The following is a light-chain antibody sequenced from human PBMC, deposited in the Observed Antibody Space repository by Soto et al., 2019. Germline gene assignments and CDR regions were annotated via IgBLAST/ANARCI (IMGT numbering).Light chain of an antibody. CDR2: GNS. CDR1: RSNIGAGYD. CDR3: HSYDSSLSVGV. V-gene: IGLV1-40*01. J-gene: IGLJ3*02. Sequence: QSVLTQPPSVSGDPGQRVTSSCTGSRSNIGAGYDVHWYLQLQGTAPKLLIHGNSNRPSGVPDRFSGSKSGTSASLAITGLQAEDEADYYCHSYDSSLSVGVVGGGTELAVL.